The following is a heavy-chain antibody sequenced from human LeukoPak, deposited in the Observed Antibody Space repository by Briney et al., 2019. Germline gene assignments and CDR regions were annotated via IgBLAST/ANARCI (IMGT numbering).Heavy chain of an antibody. Sequence: ASVKVSCKASGYTFTRYYLHWVRQAPGQGLEWVGWINPDSGDTDCAQKFQGRVTMTRDTSITTAYMELSRLRSDDTAVYYCARDLDYYGSGSFFNIWGQGTMVTVSS. CDR2: INPDSGDT. V-gene: IGHV1-2*02. J-gene: IGHJ3*02. D-gene: IGHD3-10*01. CDR3: ARDLDYYGSGSFFNI. CDR1: GYTFTRYY.